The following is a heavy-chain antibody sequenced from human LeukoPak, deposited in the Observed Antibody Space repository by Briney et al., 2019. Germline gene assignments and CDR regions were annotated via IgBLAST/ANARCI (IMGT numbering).Heavy chain of an antibody. Sequence: PGGSLRLSCAASGFAFASFALSWVRQAPEKGLEWVSTITGSGGNTYYADSVKGRFTVSRDNSKNTLYLQMNSLRGEDTAVYYCAKDFLRNMVLGFDDWGQGTLVTVSS. V-gene: IGHV3-23*01. CDR2: ITGSGGNT. J-gene: IGHJ4*02. CDR3: AKDFLRNMVLGFDD. D-gene: IGHD3-10*01. CDR1: GFAFASFA.